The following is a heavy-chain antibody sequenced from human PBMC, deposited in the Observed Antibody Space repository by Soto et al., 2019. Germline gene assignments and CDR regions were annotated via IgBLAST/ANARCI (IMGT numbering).Heavy chain of an antibody. J-gene: IGHJ2*01. Sequence: NPSETLSLTCAVYGGSFSGYYWSWIRQPPGKGLEWIGEINHSGSTNYNPSLKSRVTILVDTSKNQFSLKLSSVTAADTAVYYCARGKILTGYYNYWYFDLWGRGTLVTVSS. D-gene: IGHD3-9*01. CDR3: ARGKILTGYYNYWYFDL. CDR2: INHSGST. CDR1: GGSFSGYY. V-gene: IGHV4-34*01.